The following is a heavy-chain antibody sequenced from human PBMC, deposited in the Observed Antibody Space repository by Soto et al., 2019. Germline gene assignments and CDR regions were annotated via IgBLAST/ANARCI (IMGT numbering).Heavy chain of an antibody. V-gene: IGHV4-4*07. CDR1: GGYISSYD. CDR2: IYTSGST. D-gene: IGHD3-10*01. Sequence: SETLSLTCTVTGGYISSYDWSWIRQPAGKGLEWIGRIYTSGSTNYNPSLKSRVTMSVDTSKNQFSLKLSSVTAADTAVYYCARDRAGQGEDYWGQGTLVTVSS. CDR3: ARDRAGQGEDY. J-gene: IGHJ4*02.